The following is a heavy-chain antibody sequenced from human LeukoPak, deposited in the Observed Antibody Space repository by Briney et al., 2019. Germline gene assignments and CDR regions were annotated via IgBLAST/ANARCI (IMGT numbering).Heavy chain of an antibody. V-gene: IGHV4-34*01. CDR2: INLGGRA. CDR3: ARESGAFSPFGF. Sequence: PSETLSLTCAVYGGSFSGYYWSWIRQPPGKGLEWIGEINLGGRANYNPSLNSRVTISVDTSKNQFSLKLSSVTAADTAVYYCARESGAFSPFGFWGQGTLVTVSS. J-gene: IGHJ4*02. D-gene: IGHD1-26*01. CDR1: GGSFSGYY.